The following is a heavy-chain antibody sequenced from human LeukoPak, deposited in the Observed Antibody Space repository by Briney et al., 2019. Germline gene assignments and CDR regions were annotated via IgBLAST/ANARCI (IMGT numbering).Heavy chain of an antibody. J-gene: IGHJ2*01. CDR1: GGSISSSRYY. V-gene: IGHV4-39*01. CDR2: IHYSGST. Sequence: SETLSLTCPVSGGSISSSRYYWGWIRQPPGKGLEWIGSIHYSGSTYSNPSLKSRVTISLDTSRNKFTLKLSLVTAAETAVYYCASRIAGAGTRVSGYFDLWGRGTLVTVSS. CDR3: ASRIAGAGTRVSGYFDL. D-gene: IGHD6-13*01.